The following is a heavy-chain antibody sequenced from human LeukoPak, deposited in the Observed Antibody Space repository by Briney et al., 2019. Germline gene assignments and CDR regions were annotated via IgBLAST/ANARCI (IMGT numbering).Heavy chain of an antibody. V-gene: IGHV4-59*01. J-gene: IGHJ2*01. D-gene: IGHD3-3*01. Sequence: SETLSLTCTVSGGSISSYYWSWIRQPPGKGLEWIGYIYYSGSTNYNPSLKSRVTISVDTSKNQFSLKLSSVTAADTAVYYCARDRGDYDFWSGYPNWYFDLWGRGTLVTVSS. CDR3: ARDRGDYDFWSGYPNWYFDL. CDR1: GGSISSYY. CDR2: IYYSGST.